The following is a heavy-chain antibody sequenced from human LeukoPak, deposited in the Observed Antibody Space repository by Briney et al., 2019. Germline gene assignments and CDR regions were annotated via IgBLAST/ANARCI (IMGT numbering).Heavy chain of an antibody. CDR1: GGSISSSGYY. CDR2: IYYSGST. CDR3: ARHEYSGSYYGLSWFDP. V-gene: IGHV4-39*01. D-gene: IGHD1-26*01. J-gene: IGHJ5*02. Sequence: SETLSLTCTVSGGSISSSGYYWGWVRQPPGKGLEWIASIYYSGSTYYNPSLKSRVTISVDTSKNQLSLKLSSLTAADTAVYYCARHEYSGSYYGLSWFDPWGQGTLVTVSS.